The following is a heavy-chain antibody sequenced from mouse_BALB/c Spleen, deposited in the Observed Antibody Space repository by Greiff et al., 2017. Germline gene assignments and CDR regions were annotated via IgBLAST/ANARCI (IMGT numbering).Heavy chain of an antibody. CDR1: GFSLTGYG. D-gene: IGHD2-3*01. Sequence: VKLMESGPGLVAPSQSLSITCTVSGFSLTGYGVNWVRQPPGKGLEWLGMIWGDGSTDYNSALKSRLSISKDNSKSQVFLKMNSLQTDDTARYYCARDENDGYGAMDYWGQGTSVTVSS. V-gene: IGHV2-6-7*01. J-gene: IGHJ4*01. CDR3: ARDENDGYGAMDY. CDR2: IWGDGST.